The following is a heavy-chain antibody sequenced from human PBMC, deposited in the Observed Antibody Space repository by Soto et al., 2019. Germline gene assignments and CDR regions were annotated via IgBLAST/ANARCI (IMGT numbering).Heavy chain of an antibody. CDR1: GYTFTGYY. Sequence: GASVKVSCKASGYTFTGYYMHWVRQAPGQGLEWMGWINPNSGGTNYAQKFQGRVTMTRDTSISTAYMELSRLRSDDTAVYYCARHMRTMIVVVPTSDAFDIWGQGTMVTVSS. V-gene: IGHV1-2*02. J-gene: IGHJ3*02. CDR2: INPNSGGT. D-gene: IGHD3-22*01. CDR3: ARHMRTMIVVVPTSDAFDI.